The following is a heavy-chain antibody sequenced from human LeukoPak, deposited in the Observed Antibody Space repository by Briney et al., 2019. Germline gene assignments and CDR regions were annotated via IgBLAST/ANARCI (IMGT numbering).Heavy chain of an antibody. CDR2: IKQDGSEK. Sequence: GGSLRLSCAASGFTFSSYWMSWVRQAPGKGLEWVANIKQDGSEKYYVDSVKGRFTISRDNAKNSLYLQMNSLRAEDTAVYYCARDLISPTVTTGYYFDYCGQGTLVTASS. CDR1: GFTFSSYW. CDR3: ARDLISPTVTTGYYFDY. V-gene: IGHV3-7*01. J-gene: IGHJ4*02. D-gene: IGHD4-17*01.